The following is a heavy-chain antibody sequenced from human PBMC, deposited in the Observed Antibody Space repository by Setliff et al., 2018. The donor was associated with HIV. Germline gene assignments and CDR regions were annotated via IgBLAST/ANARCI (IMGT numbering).Heavy chain of an antibody. V-gene: IGHV1-69*13. CDR2: IIPIFGTT. Sequence: SVKVSCKASGGTFSRYTISWVRQAPGQGLEWMGGIIPIFGTTNYAQRFQGRVTITADESTSTAYLELSSLRSEDTGVYYCARGGSITLINYFDPWGQGTLVTVSS. CDR3: ARGGSITLINYFDP. D-gene: IGHD3-10*01. CDR1: GGTFSRYT. J-gene: IGHJ5*02.